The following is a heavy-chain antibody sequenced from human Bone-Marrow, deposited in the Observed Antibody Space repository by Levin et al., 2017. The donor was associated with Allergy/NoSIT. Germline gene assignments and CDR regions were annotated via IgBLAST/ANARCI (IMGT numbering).Heavy chain of an antibody. V-gene: IGHV4-59*01. CDR2: ISNTGNT. J-gene: IGHJ4*02. CDR3: ARDDEAAFPPDIDY. D-gene: IGHD2-15*01. Sequence: SETLSLTCTVSGASINSLHWSWMRQPPGKGLEWIGYISNTGNTNYNPSLKSRVTMSLDTSTNEVSLRLTSVTAADPAVYYCARDDEAAFPPDIDYWGRGTLVTVSS. CDR1: GASINSLH.